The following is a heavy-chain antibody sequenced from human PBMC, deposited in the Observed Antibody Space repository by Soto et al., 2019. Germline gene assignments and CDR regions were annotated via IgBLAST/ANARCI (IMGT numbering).Heavy chain of an antibody. Sequence: SGGSLRLSCAASGFTFSRFGMHWVRQTPGKGLEWVARINSDGTRINYADSVKGRFTISRDNAKNTVFLQMNSLRDEDSAVYFCARAGDWNYVQDFWGQGTLVTVSS. J-gene: IGHJ4*02. D-gene: IGHD1-7*01. CDR3: ARAGDWNYVQDF. V-gene: IGHV3-74*01. CDR2: INSDGTRI. CDR1: GFTFSRFG.